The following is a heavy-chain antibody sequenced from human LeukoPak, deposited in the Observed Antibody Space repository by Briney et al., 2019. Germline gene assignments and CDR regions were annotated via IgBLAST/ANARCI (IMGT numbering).Heavy chain of an antibody. D-gene: IGHD3-10*01. Sequence: SETLSLTCTVSGGSISNYYWSWIRQPAGKGLECIGHIYTSGSPNYNPSLKSRVTISVDTFKNQFSLKLSSVTAAGTAAYYCARRPRGVIIKSWFDSWGQGTLVTVSS. CDR2: IYTSGSP. CDR1: GGSISNYY. J-gene: IGHJ5*01. CDR3: ARRPRGVIIKSWFDS. V-gene: IGHV4-4*07.